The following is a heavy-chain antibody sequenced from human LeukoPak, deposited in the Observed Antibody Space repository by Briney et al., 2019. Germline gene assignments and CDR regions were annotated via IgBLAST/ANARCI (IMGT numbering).Heavy chain of an antibody. CDR1: GYSISSGYY. V-gene: IGHV4-38-2*01. CDR3: ARGGITMIVVVPSPFDY. Sequence: SETLSLTCAVSGYSISSGYYGGWIRQPPGKGLEWIGRIYHSGSTYYNPSLQSRVTISVDTSKNPFSLKKSSVTAADTAVYYCARGGITMIVVVPSPFDYWGQGTLVTVSS. CDR2: IYHSGST. J-gene: IGHJ4*02. D-gene: IGHD3-22*01.